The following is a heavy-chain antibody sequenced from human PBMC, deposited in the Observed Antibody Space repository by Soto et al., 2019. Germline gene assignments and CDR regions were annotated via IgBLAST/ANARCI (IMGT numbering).Heavy chain of an antibody. D-gene: IGHD3-16*01. CDR2: LHADGGDR. Sequence: EVQLVESGGGLVQPGWSLRLSCAASGFTFSDYWMYWIRQTPGEGLVWVSLLHADGGDRSYADSVKGRFTISRDNAKNTLYLQMDSLRVEDTAVYYCARDRGTGGVDAWGRGVLVSVST. CDR1: GFTFSDYW. V-gene: IGHV3-74*01. J-gene: IGHJ5*02. CDR3: ARDRGTGGVDA.